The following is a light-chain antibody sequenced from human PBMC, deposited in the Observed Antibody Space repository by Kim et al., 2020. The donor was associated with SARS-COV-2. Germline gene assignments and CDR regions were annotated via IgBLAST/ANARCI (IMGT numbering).Light chain of an antibody. CDR1: QSISSW. CDR3: QHYNSYPLT. J-gene: IGKJ4*01. CDR2: TAS. V-gene: IGKV1-5*03. Sequence: ASVGDRVTSTCRASQSISSWLAWYQQKPGKAPKLLIYTASTLQSGVPSRFSGSKSGTEFTLTISSLQPDDFATYYCQHYNSYPLTFGGGTKVDIK.